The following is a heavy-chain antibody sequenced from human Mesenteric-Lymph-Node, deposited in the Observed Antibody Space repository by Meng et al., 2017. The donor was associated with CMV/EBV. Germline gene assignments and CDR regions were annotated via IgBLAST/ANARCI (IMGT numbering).Heavy chain of an antibody. CDR1: GFTFSGSA. CDR2: IKSKADNYAT. D-gene: IGHD4-17*01. Sequence: SGFTFSGSAMQWVRQASGKGLEWIGRIKSKADNYATAYVASVKGRFTISRDDSKNTAYLQMSSLKTEDTAVYYCTKLDYGDYKFDYWGQGTLVTVSS. CDR3: TKLDYGDYKFDY. V-gene: IGHV3-73*01. J-gene: IGHJ4*02.